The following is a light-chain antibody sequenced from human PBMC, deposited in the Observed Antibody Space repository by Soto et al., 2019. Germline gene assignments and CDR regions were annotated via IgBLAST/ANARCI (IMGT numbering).Light chain of an antibody. J-gene: IGLJ1*01. CDR1: SSDVGGYNY. V-gene: IGLV2-14*01. CDR3: NSYTTSNTRQIV. CDR2: DVS. Sequence: QSALTQPASVSGSPGQSITISCTGTSSDVGGYNYVSRYQQHPGKAPKFMIYDVSNRPSGVSTRFSGSKSGNTASLTISGLQAEDEADYYCNSYTTSNTRQIVFGTGTKLTVL.